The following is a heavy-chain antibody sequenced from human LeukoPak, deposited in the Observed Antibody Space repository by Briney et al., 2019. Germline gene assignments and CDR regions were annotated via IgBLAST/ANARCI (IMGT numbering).Heavy chain of an antibody. CDR2: IKQDGSEK. Sequence: PGGSLRLACAASGFTFSGYWMSWFRQAPGKGLEWVANIKQDGSEKYYVDSVKGRFTISRDNAKNSLYLQMNSLRAEATAVYYCARDLWFGELFGWGQGTLVTVSS. CDR3: ARDLWFGELFG. V-gene: IGHV3-7*01. CDR1: GFTFSGYW. J-gene: IGHJ4*02. D-gene: IGHD3-10*01.